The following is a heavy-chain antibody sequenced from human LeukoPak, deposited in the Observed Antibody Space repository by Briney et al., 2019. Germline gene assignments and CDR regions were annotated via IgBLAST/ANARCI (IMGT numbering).Heavy chain of an antibody. V-gene: IGHV3-30-3*01. Sequence: PGGSLRLSCAASGFTFSGYAIHWVRQAPGKGLEWVAVISSDGSNKYNADSVKGRFTISRDNSRNTLYLQMNSLRAEDTAVYYCARDFGSGSSPIGYWGQGTPVTVSS. CDR3: ARDFGSGSSPIGY. J-gene: IGHJ4*02. CDR2: ISSDGSNK. CDR1: GFTFSGYA. D-gene: IGHD1-26*01.